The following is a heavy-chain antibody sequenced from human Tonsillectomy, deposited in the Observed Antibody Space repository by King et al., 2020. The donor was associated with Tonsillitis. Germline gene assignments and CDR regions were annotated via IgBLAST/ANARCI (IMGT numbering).Heavy chain of an antibody. J-gene: IGHJ4*02. CDR3: ARGSLLETYGSPCFDY. CDR1: GFTFSTYA. CDR2: ISSNGGST. V-gene: IGHV3-64*01. Sequence: VQLVESGGGLVQPGGSLRLSCAASGFTFSTYAMYWVRQAPGKGLEYVSAISSNGGSTYYANSVKGRFTISRDNSKNTLYLQMGSLRTEDMAVYYCARGSLLETYGSPCFDYWGQGTLVTVSS. D-gene: IGHD3-3*01.